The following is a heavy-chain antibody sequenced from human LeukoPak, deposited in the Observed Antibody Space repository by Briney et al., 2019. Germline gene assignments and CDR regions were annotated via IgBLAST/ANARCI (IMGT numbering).Heavy chain of an antibody. CDR1: GFNFANHA. V-gene: IGHV3-23*01. CDR3: VRENTPATASY. J-gene: IGHJ4*02. D-gene: IGHD2-21*02. CDR2: ISGGGDIT. Sequence: GGSLRLPCAASGFNFANHAMSWVRQNPGEGVEWGLAISGGGDITYYAASVKGRFTISRDNSKDTRFLQMHSLRPGEKAVYYCVRENTPATASYWGQGTLVTISS.